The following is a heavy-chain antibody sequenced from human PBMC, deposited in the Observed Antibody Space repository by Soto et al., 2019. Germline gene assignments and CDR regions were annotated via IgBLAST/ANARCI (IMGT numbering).Heavy chain of an antibody. CDR1: ITNIYY. Sequence: SETLSLTCAVSITNIYYFGWIRQPPGKGLAWVGHVHYSGSTNYSASLNSRATISLDTSKSQLSLKLRAVTAADTAMYFCARGVDYYATSGYFSFDSWGQGIPVTVSS. CDR2: VHYSGST. D-gene: IGHD3-16*01. J-gene: IGHJ4*02. V-gene: IGHV4-59*01. CDR3: ARGVDYYATSGYFSFDS.